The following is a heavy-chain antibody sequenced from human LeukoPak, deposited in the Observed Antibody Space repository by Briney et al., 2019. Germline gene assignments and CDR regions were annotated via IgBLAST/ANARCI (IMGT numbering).Heavy chain of an antibody. J-gene: IGHJ4*02. Sequence: GGSLRLSCAASGFTVSSNYMSWVRQAPGKGLEWVSVIYSGGSTYYADSVKGRFTISRDNSKNTLYLQMNSLRAEDTAVYYCAKPPIYETYYFDYWGQGTLVTVSS. CDR3: AKPPIYETYYFDY. CDR2: IYSGGST. CDR1: GFTVSSNY. V-gene: IGHV3-53*01. D-gene: IGHD2/OR15-2a*01.